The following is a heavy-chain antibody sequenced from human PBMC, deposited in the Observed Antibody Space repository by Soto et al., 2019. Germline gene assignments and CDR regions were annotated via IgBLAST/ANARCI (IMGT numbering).Heavy chain of an antibody. V-gene: IGHV1-69*13. J-gene: IGHJ5*02. CDR2: IIPIFGTA. D-gene: IGHD6-13*01. CDR3: ARDSGIAAAGVWFDP. Sequence: ASVKVSCKASGGTFSSYAISWVRQAPGQGLEWMGGIIPIFGTANYAQKFQGRVTITADESTSTAYMELSSLRSEDTAVYYCARDSGIAAAGVWFDPWGHGTLVTVSS. CDR1: GGTFSSYA.